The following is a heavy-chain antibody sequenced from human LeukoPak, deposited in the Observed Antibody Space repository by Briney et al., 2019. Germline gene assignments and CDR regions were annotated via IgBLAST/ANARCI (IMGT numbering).Heavy chain of an antibody. CDR2: IKQDGSEK. CDR3: ARDSAAFDY. J-gene: IGHJ4*02. CDR1: GFTFSAYW. V-gene: IGHV3-7*01. Sequence: PGGSLRLSCAASGFTFSAYWMCWVRQAPGKGLEWVANIKQDGSEKYYVDSVKGRFTISRDNAKNSLCLQMNSLRAEDTAIYYCARDSAAFDYWGQGTLVTVSS. D-gene: IGHD3-10*01.